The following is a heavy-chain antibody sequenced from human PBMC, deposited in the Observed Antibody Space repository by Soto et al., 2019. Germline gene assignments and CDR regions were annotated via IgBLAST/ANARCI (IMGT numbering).Heavy chain of an antibody. CDR1: GGSFSGYY. CDR2: INHSGST. D-gene: IGHD6-13*01. CDR3: ASGGGSSWYYYYGMEV. J-gene: IGHJ6*02. Sequence: SETLSLTCAVYGGSFSGYYWSWIRQPPGKGLEWIGEINHSGSTTYNPSLKSRVTISVDTSKNQFSLKLSSVTAADTPVYYCASGGGSSWYYYYGMEVWGQWTTVTVSS. V-gene: IGHV4-34*01.